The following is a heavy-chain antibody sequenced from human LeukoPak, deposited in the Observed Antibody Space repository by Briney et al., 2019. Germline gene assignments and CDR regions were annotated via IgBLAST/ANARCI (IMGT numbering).Heavy chain of an antibody. Sequence: GGSLRLSCAASGFTFSSYSMNWVRQAPGKGLEWVSYISSSSSTIYYADSVKGRFTISRDNAKNSLYLQINSLRAEDTAVYYCARGPYNYYDSTRNWFDPWGQGTLVTVSS. CDR1: GFTFSSYS. CDR3: ARGPYNYYDSTRNWFDP. V-gene: IGHV3-48*04. D-gene: IGHD3-22*01. J-gene: IGHJ5*02. CDR2: ISSSSSTI.